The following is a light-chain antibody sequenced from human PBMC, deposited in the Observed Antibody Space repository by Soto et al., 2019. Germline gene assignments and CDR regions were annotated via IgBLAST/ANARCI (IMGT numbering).Light chain of an antibody. V-gene: IGKV3-20*01. CDR1: QSLRDGY. CDR3: QQYRRSPET. CDR2: GAF. J-gene: IGKJ2*01. Sequence: IVVTQSPGTLSLSPGETAILSCRASQSLRDGYLAWYQQKPGQAPRLLMYGAFVRASDIPDRISGSGSGTDFTLTISRLEPEDFGVYYCQQYRRSPETFGQGPKREI.